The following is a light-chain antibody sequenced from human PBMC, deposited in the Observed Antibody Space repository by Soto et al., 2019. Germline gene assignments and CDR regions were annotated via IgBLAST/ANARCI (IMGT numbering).Light chain of an antibody. Sequence: DIVMTQSPDSLAVSLGERATINCKSSQSVLYSSNNKNYLAWYQQKLGQPPKLLIRWASTRESGVPDRFSGSWSGTDFTLTISSLQAEDVAVYYCQQYYSTPWTFGQGTKVEIK. CDR2: WAS. CDR3: QQYYSTPWT. V-gene: IGKV4-1*01. J-gene: IGKJ1*01. CDR1: QSVLYSSNNKNY.